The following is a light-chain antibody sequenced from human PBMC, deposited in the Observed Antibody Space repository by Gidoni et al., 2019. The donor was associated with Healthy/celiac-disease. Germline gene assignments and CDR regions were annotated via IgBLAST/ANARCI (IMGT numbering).Light chain of an antibody. J-gene: IGLJ2*01. CDR2: DNN. V-gene: IGLV1-51*01. CDR3: GTWDSSLSAGDVV. Sequence: QSVLTQPPSVSAAPGPKVTISCTGSSSNIGNNSVSWYQQLPGTAPKLLIYDNNKRPSGIPDRFSGSKSGTSATLGITGLQTGDEADYYCGTWDSSLSAGDVVFGGGTKLTVL. CDR1: SSNIGNNS.